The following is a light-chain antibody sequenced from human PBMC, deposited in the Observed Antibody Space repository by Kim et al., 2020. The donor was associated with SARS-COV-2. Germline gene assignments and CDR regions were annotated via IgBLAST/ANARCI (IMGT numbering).Light chain of an antibody. V-gene: IGKV3-15*01. J-gene: IGKJ1*01. CDR3: LQYNNWPRT. Sequence: EIVMTQSPPTLSVSPGERVTLSCRASQSVVSSLAWYQQKRGQAPRLLIYGASTRAADIPARFSGSGFGTAFTLTISSLQSEDFAVYYCLQYNNWPRTFGQGTKVDIK. CDR2: GAS. CDR1: QSVVSS.